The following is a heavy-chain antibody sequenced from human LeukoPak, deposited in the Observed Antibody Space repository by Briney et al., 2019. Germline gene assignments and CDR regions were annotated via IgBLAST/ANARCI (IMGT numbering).Heavy chain of an antibody. Sequence: SETLSLTCAVYGGSFSSYYWSWIRQPPGKGLEWIGEINHSGSTNYNPSLKSRVTISVDTSKNQFSLKLSSVTAADTAVYYCAREVPGIVVDGKKNNWFDPWGQGTLVTVSS. CDR3: AREVPGIVVDGKKNNWFDP. CDR1: GGSFSSYY. CDR2: INHSGST. V-gene: IGHV4-34*01. D-gene: IGHD2-2*01. J-gene: IGHJ5*02.